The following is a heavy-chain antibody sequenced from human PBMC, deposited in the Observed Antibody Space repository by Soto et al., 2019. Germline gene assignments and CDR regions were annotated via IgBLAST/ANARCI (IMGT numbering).Heavy chain of an antibody. D-gene: IGHD1-1*01. CDR1: GGSTSGYY. CDR2: IHYSGNT. V-gene: IGHV4-59*08. Sequence: QVQLQESGPGQMRPSETLSLTCTVSGGSTSGYYWSWIRQPPGKGLEWIGYIHYSGNTNYNPSLKSRVTISVDTSKNQFSLKLRSVTAADTAVYYCALHNWNDESFDYWGQGTLVTVSS. CDR3: ALHNWNDESFDY. J-gene: IGHJ4*02.